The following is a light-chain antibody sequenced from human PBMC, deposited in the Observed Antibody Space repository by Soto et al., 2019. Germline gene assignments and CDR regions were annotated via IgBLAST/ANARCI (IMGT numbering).Light chain of an antibody. V-gene: IGLV2-8*01. Sequence: QSALTQPPSASGSPGQSVTISCTGTSSDVGGYNYVSWYQQHPDKAPKLMIYKVDKRPSGVPGRFSGSKSGNTASLTVSGLQAEDEADYYCSSYAGSNNLVFGGGTKVTVL. CDR1: SSDVGGYNY. CDR2: KVD. J-gene: IGLJ2*01. CDR3: SSYAGSNNLV.